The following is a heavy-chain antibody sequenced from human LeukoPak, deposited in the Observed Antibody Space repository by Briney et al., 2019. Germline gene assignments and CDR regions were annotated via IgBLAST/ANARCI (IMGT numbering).Heavy chain of an antibody. Sequence: PGGSLRLSCAASGFTFRSYWMTWVRQAPGKGLEWVANIKQDGSEKYYVDSVKGRFTISSDNAKNSLFLQMNNLRAEDTAVYYCAREDVAAYYYMDVWGKGTTVTVSS. D-gene: IGHD2-15*01. V-gene: IGHV3-7*01. CDR2: IKQDGSEK. CDR3: AREDVAAYYYMDV. CDR1: GFTFRSYW. J-gene: IGHJ6*03.